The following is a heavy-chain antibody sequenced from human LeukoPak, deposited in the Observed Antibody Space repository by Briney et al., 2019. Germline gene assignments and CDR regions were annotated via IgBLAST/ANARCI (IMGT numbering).Heavy chain of an antibody. J-gene: IGHJ4*02. CDR1: GYTFTSYD. Sequence: ASVKVSCKASGYTFTSYDMHWVRQAPGQGLEWMGRINPNCGGTNYAQKFQGRVTITRDKSISTANMELSSLRSDDTAVYYCARGRVYSFLQRLDYWGQGTLVTVSS. CDR3: ARGRVYSFLQRLDY. V-gene: IGHV1-2*06. CDR2: INPNCGGT. D-gene: IGHD6-25*01.